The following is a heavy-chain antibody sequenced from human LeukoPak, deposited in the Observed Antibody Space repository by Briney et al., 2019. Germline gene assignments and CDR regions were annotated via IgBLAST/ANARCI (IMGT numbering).Heavy chain of an antibody. Sequence: GGSLRLSCAASGFTFSSYAMSWVRQAPGKGLEWVSVIYSVGSTYYADSVKGRFTISRDNSKNTLYLQMNSLRVEDTAVYYCARFFSGSYYFDYWGQGTLVTVSS. CDR3: ARFFSGSYYFDY. D-gene: IGHD1-26*01. V-gene: IGHV3-53*01. CDR2: IYSVGST. CDR1: GFTFSSYA. J-gene: IGHJ4*02.